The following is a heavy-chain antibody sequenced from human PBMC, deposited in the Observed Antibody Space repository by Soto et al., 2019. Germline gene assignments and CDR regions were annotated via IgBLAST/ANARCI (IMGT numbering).Heavy chain of an antibody. J-gene: IGHJ5*02. D-gene: IGHD5-12*01. Sequence: QVQLQESGPGLVKPSQTLSLTCTVSGGSISSGGYYWSWIRQHPGKGLEWIGYIYYSGSTYYNPSLKSRVNXSXAXSXSQVSLKLSSVTAADTAVYYCAREEGGGYDHRWFDPWGQGTLVTVAS. CDR3: AREEGGGYDHRWFDP. V-gene: IGHV4-31*03. CDR1: GGSISSGGYY. CDR2: IYYSGST.